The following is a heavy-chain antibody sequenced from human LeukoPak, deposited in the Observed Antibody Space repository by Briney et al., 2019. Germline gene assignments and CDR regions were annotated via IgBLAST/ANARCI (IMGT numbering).Heavy chain of an antibody. D-gene: IGHD2-21*01. CDR1: GGSISSGDYY. CDR2: IYYSGST. V-gene: IGHV4-30-4*08. Sequence: SQTLSLTCTVSGGSISSGDYYWSWIRQPPGKGLEWIGYIYYSGSTYYNPSLKSRVTISVDTSKNQFSPKLSSVTAADTAVYYCARDLLYCGGDCGFDPWGQGTLVTVSS. J-gene: IGHJ5*02. CDR3: ARDLLYCGGDCGFDP.